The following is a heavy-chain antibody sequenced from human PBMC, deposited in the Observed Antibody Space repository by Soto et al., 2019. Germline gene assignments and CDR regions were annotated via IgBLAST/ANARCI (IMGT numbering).Heavy chain of an antibody. J-gene: IGHJ4*02. CDR2: IHYRGST. CDR1: GGSISSGGNY. CDR3: ARGGPPVFDY. V-gene: IGHV4-31*03. Sequence: SETLSLTCTVSGGSISSGGNYCSWIRQHPGKGLEWIGYIHYRGSTYYNPSLQRRVTISIDTSKNQFSLNLTSVTAADTAVYFCARGGPPVFDYWGQGTLVTVSS.